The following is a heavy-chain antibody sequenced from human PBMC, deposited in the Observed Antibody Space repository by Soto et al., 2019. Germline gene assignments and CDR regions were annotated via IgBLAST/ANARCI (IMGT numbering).Heavy chain of an antibody. D-gene: IGHD1-26*01. Sequence: SETLSLTCTVSGVSISGSIYYWGWIRQPPGKGLEWIGSIYYSGSTHYNPSLKSRVTISVDTSKNQFSMKLSSVTAADTAVYYCASLRVGATADYWGQGTLVTVS. CDR2: IYYSGST. CDR3: ASLRVGATADY. CDR1: GVSISGSIYY. J-gene: IGHJ4*02. V-gene: IGHV4-39*01.